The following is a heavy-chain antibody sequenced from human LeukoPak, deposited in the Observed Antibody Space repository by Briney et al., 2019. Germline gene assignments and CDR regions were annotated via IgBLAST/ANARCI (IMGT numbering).Heavy chain of an antibody. CDR1: GFTLSSSE. J-gene: IGHJ6*03. D-gene: IGHD5-12*01. Sequence: GGSLRLSCAASGFTLSSSEMNWVRQAPGKGLEWVSYISRSGSTIFYADSVKGRFTISRDNSKNTMYLQMNSLRAEDTAVYYCAKDTVKVATIRRVPHYMDVWGKGTTVTISS. CDR2: ISRSGSTI. V-gene: IGHV3-48*03. CDR3: AKDTVKVATIRRVPHYMDV.